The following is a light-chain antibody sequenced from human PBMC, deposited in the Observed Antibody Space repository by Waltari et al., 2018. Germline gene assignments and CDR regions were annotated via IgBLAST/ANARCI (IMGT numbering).Light chain of an antibody. CDR1: QTISSN. Sequence: EIVMTQSPATLSVSPGERASLPCRASQTISSNLAWYQQKPGPAPRLLIYGASTRATGVPPRFSGSGSGTDFTLTISSLQSEDFAVYYCQQYHDWPLYTFGQGTNLEIK. CDR2: GAS. V-gene: IGKV3-15*01. J-gene: IGKJ2*01. CDR3: QQYHDWPLYT.